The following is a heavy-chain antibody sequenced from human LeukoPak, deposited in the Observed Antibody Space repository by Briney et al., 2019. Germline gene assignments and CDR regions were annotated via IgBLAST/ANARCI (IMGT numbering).Heavy chain of an antibody. D-gene: IGHD6-13*01. CDR1: GFTFSSYS. V-gene: IGHV3-21*01. Sequence: PGGSLRLSCAASGFTFSSYSMSWVRQAPGKGLEWVSSISSTSSSIYYADSVKGRFTISRDNSKNTLYLQMNSLRAEDAAVYYCAKDSAWPYSSSWYGLPHDYWGQGTLVTVSS. J-gene: IGHJ4*02. CDR3: AKDSAWPYSSSWYGLPHDY. CDR2: ISSTSSSI.